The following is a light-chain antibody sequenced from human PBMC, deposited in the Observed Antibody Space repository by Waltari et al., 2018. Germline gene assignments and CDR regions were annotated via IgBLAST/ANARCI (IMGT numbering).Light chain of an antibody. J-gene: IGKJ5*01. CDR2: AAS. CDR1: QSISSY. Sequence: DIQMTQSPSSLSASVGHRFTITCRASQSISSYLNWYQQKPGKAPKLLIYAASSLQSGVPSRFSGSGSGTDFTLTISSLQPEDFATYYCQQSYSTPPTFGQGTRLEIK. V-gene: IGKV1-39*01. CDR3: QQSYSTPPT.